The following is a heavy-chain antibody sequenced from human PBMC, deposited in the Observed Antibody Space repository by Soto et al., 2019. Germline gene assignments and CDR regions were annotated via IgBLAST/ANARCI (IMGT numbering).Heavy chain of an antibody. Sequence: AASVKVSCTASGYTYTSYGISWVRQAPGQGLEWMGWISAYNGNTNYAQKPQGRVTMTTDTSTSTAYMELRSLRSDDTAVYYCARLITPKSYYCSSTSCPGVDAFDIWGQGTMVTVSS. CDR3: ARLITPKSYYCSSTSCPGVDAFDI. CDR1: GYTYTSYG. CDR2: ISAYNGNT. D-gene: IGHD2-2*01. V-gene: IGHV1-18*01. J-gene: IGHJ3*02.